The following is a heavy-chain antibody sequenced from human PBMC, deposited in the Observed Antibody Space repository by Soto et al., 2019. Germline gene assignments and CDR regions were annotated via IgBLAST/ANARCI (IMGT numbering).Heavy chain of an antibody. CDR3: ARSGDNFNVLDY. Sequence: QVHLVESGGGLDKPGGSLRLSCAASGFTFSDYYMSWVRQAPGRGLEWISYSSNSGTFARYATSVKGRFSISRDNANNSLYLEMNSLRVEDTAVYYCARSGDNFNVLDYWGQGTPVTVSS. CDR2: SSNSGTFA. J-gene: IGHJ4*02. V-gene: IGHV3-11*06. D-gene: IGHD1-1*01. CDR1: GFTFSDYY.